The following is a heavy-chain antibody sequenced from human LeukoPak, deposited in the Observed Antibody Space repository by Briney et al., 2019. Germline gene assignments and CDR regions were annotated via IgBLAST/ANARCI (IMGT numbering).Heavy chain of an antibody. CDR1: RYTFTSYD. CDR3: ARGRRWSNNWYDP. J-gene: IGHJ5*02. V-gene: IGHV1-8*01. Sequence: GASVKVSCKASRYTFTSYDINWVRQATGQGLEWMGWMNPNSGNTGYAQKFQGRVTMTRNTSISTAYMELSSLRSEDTAVYYCARGRRWSNNWYDPWGQGTLVTVSS. D-gene: IGHD4-23*01. CDR2: MNPNSGNT.